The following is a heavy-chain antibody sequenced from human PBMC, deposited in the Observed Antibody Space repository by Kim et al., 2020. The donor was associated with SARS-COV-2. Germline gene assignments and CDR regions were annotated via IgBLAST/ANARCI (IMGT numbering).Heavy chain of an antibody. CDR3: TTDLHDYGDLDY. CDR1: GFTFSNAG. V-gene: IGHV3-15*01. CDR2: IKSNTDGGTT. D-gene: IGHD4-17*01. Sequence: GGSLRLSCAASGFTFSNAGMSWVRQAPGKGLEWVGRIKSNTDGGTTDYAAPVKGRFTISRDDSKHTLYLQMNSLKTEDTAVYYCTTDLHDYGDLDYWGQGTPVTVSS. J-gene: IGHJ4*02.